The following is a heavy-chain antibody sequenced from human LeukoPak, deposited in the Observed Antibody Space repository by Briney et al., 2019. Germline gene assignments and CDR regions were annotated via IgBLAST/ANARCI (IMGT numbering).Heavy chain of an antibody. CDR1: GYTFTSYY. D-gene: IGHD3-10*01. CDR2: INPNSGGT. CDR3: ARARMVRGVITDCPDY. V-gene: IGHV1-2*02. Sequence: GASVKVSCKASGYTFTSYYMHWVRQAPGQGLEWMGWINPNSGGTNYAQKFQGRVTMTRDTSISTAYMELSRLRSDDTAVYYCARARMVRGVITDCPDYWGQGTLVTVSS. J-gene: IGHJ4*02.